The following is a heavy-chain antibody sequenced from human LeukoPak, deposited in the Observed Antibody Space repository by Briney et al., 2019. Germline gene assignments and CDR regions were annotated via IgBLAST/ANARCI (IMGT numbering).Heavy chain of an antibody. D-gene: IGHD2/OR15-2a*01. V-gene: IGHV3-48*03. Sequence: GGSLRLSCSASGFTFSSYEMNWVRQAPGKGLEWISYITGSGDTIYYADSVKGRFTISRDNAKNSLFLQMNSLTADDTALYYCARERTTIVSGTTIGAYWGQGTLVTVSS. CDR2: ITGSGDTI. J-gene: IGHJ4*02. CDR1: GFTFSSYE. CDR3: ARERTTIVSGTTIGAY.